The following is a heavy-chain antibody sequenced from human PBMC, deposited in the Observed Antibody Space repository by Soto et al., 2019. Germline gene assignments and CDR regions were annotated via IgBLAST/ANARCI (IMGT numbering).Heavy chain of an antibody. V-gene: IGHV3-74*01. CDR1: GFTFSSHW. J-gene: IGHJ6*02. D-gene: IGHD5-12*01. CDR3: ARGLRNYYGVDV. Sequence: EVQVVESGGGLVQPGGSLRLSCIASGFTFSSHWMHWVRQAPGKGLVWVSRVKYDRRTRNYADSVKGRFTISRDNAKNTVYLQMNTLRAEDTGVYYCARGLRNYYGVDVWGQGTTVTVSS. CDR2: VKYDRRTR.